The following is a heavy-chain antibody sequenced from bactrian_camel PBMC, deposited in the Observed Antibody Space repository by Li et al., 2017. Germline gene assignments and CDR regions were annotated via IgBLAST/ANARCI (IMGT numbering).Heavy chain of an antibody. CDR1: GYTYTRSC. J-gene: IGHJ4*01. D-gene: IGHD2*01. Sequence: HVQLVESGGGSVQAGGSLKLSCLVSGYTYTRSCMGWFRQAPGKQREGVAAIGRDGSASYADSVKGRFTISGDNAKNTVYLQLNSLKSDDTAMYYCVKGGRWFDYWGQGTQVTVS. CDR3: VKGGRWFDY. V-gene: IGHV3S53*01. CDR2: IGRDGSA.